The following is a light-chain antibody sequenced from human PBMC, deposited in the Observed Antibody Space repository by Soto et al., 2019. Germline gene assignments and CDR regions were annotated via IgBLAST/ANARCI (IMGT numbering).Light chain of an antibody. CDR3: QQYNNWPRT. CDR2: GAS. V-gene: IGKV3-15*01. CDR1: QSFSSD. J-gene: IGKJ1*01. Sequence: EIVMTQSPATLSVSPGERATLSCRASQSFSSDLAWYHQKPGQAPRLLIYGASTRATGIPARFSGSGSGTEFTLIIDSLQSEDFAVYYCQQYNNWPRTFGQGTKVDIK.